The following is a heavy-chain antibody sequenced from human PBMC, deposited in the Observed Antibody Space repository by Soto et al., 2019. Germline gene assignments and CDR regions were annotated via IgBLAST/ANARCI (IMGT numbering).Heavy chain of an antibody. CDR3: ARVSVVVAAPADNSPYYYYGMDV. Sequence: SVKVSCKASGGTFSSYAISWVRQAPGRGLEWMGGIIPIFGTANYAQKFQGRVTITADESTSTAYMELSSLRSEDTAVYYCARVSVVVAAPADNSPYYYYGMDVWGQGTTVTVSS. J-gene: IGHJ6*02. V-gene: IGHV1-69*13. CDR1: GGTFSSYA. CDR2: IIPIFGTA. D-gene: IGHD2-15*01.